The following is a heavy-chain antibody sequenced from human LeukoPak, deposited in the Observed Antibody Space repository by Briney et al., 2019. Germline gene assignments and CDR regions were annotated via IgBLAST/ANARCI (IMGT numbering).Heavy chain of an antibody. V-gene: IGHV3-23*01. CDR2: ISGSGGST. D-gene: IGHD6-13*01. J-gene: IGHJ6*03. Sequence: GGSLRLSCAASGFTFSSYAMSWVRQAPGKGLEWVSAISGSGGSTYYADSVKGRFTISRDNSKNTLYLQMNSLRAEDTAVYYCARGSSSWYVEYYYYYYMDVWGKGPRSPSP. CDR1: GFTFSSYA. CDR3: ARGSSSWYVEYYYYYYMDV.